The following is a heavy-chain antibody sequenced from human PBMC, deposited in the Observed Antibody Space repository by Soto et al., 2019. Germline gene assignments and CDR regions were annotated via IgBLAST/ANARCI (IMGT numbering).Heavy chain of an antibody. Sequence: QVQLVQSGAEVKKPGSSVKVSCKASGGTFSSYAISWVRQAPGQGLEWMGGIIPIFGTANYAQKFQGRVTITADESXXTAYMELSSLRSEDTAVYYCARDLPEVSRFYGMDVWGQGTTVTVSS. CDR2: IIPIFGTA. J-gene: IGHJ6*02. D-gene: IGHD3-3*02. CDR3: ARDLPEVSRFYGMDV. V-gene: IGHV1-69*12. CDR1: GGTFSSYA.